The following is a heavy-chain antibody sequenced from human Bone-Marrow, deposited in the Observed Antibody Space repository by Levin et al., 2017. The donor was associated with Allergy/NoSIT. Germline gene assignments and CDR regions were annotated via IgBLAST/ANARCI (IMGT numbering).Heavy chain of an antibody. CDR2: IYPGDSDT. D-gene: IGHD1-26*01. CDR1: GYTFTSYW. Sequence: GASVKVSCKGSGYTFTSYWIGWVRQMPGKGLEWMGIIYPGDSDTRYSPSFQGHVTISADKSISTAYLQWSSLKASDTAMYYCARGGVSGSYSSYYFNYWGQGTLVTVSS. V-gene: IGHV5-51*01. J-gene: IGHJ4*02. CDR3: ARGGVSGSYSSYYFNY.